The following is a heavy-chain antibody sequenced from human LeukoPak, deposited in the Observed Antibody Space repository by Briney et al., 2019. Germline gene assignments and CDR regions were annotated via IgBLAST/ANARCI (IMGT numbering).Heavy chain of an antibody. CDR3: ARGLAYCGGDCYSAPSYFDY. V-gene: IGHV4-34*01. Sequence: SETLSLTCAVYGGSFSGYYWSWIRQPPGKGLEWIGEINHSGSTNYNPSLKSRATISVDTSKNQFSLKLSSVTAADTAVYYCARGLAYCGGDCYSAPSYFDYWGQGTLVTVSS. CDR2: INHSGST. J-gene: IGHJ4*02. CDR1: GGSFSGYY. D-gene: IGHD2-21*02.